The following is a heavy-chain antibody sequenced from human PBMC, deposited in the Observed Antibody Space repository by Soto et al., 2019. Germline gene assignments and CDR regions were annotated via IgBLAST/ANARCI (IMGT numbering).Heavy chain of an antibody. D-gene: IGHD5-18*01. CDR2: ISYDGSNK. J-gene: IGHJ4*02. CDR3: ASCTAMVNCAFDY. Sequence: QVQLVESGGGVVQPGSSLRLSCAASGFTFSIYAMHWVRQAPGKGLEWVAVISYDGSNKYYADSVKGRFTISRDNSKNTLYLQMNSLRAEDTAVYYCASCTAMVNCAFDYWGQGTLVTVSS. V-gene: IGHV3-30-3*01. CDR1: GFTFSIYA.